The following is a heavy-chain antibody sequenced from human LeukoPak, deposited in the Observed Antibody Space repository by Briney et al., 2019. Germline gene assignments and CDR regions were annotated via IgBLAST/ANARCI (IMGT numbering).Heavy chain of an antibody. Sequence: SETLSLTCAVYGGSLSGYYWSWIRQSPGKGLEWIGSIYSRGSTYYNPSLKSRVIVSSDMSKNQFSLTLNSVTAADTAVYYCARDKGQYGSGTRGFTWFDPWGQGTLVTVSS. D-gene: IGHD3-10*01. CDR2: IYSRGST. CDR1: GGSLSGYY. V-gene: IGHV4-34*01. CDR3: ARDKGQYGSGTRGFTWFDP. J-gene: IGHJ5*02.